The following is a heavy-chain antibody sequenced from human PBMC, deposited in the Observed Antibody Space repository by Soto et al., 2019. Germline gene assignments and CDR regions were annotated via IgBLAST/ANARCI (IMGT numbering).Heavy chain of an antibody. CDR2: ISSSSSTI. CDR3: ARLALEESYYYYMDV. Sequence: GGSLRLSCAASGFPFSSYSMNWVRQAPGKGLEWVSYISSSSSTIYYADSVKGRFTISRDNAKNSLYLQMNSLRAEDTAVYYCARLALEESYYYYMDVWGKGTTVTVSS. CDR1: GFPFSSYS. V-gene: IGHV3-48*01. J-gene: IGHJ6*03. D-gene: IGHD6-6*01.